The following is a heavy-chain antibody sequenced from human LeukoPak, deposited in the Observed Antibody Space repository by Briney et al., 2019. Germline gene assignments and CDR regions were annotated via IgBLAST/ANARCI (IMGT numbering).Heavy chain of an antibody. J-gene: IGHJ5*02. V-gene: IGHV3-21*01. CDR2: ISSSSSYI. CDR1: GFTFSSYS. Sequence: GGSLRLSCAASGFTFSSYSMNWVRQAPGKGLEWVSSISSSSSYIYYADSVKGRFTISRDNAKNSLYLQMNSLRAEDTAVYYCARGGNGYSYGYLWGQGTLVTVSS. CDR3: ARGGNGYSYGYL. D-gene: IGHD5-18*01.